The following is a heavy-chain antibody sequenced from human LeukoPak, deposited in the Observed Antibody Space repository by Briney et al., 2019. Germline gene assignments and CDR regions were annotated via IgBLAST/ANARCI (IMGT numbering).Heavy chain of an antibody. Sequence: PSETLSLTCTVSGGSISSYYWSWIRQPPGKGLEWIGYIYYSGGTNYNPSLKSRVTISVDTSKNQFSLKLSSVTAADTAVYYCARARSGYSYGKFDYWGQGTLVTVSS. CDR2: IYYSGGT. CDR1: GGSISSYY. CDR3: ARARSGYSYGKFDY. J-gene: IGHJ4*02. D-gene: IGHD5-18*01. V-gene: IGHV4-59*01.